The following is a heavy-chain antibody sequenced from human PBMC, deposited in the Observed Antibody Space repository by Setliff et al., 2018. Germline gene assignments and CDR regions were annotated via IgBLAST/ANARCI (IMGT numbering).Heavy chain of an antibody. V-gene: IGHV3-15*01. CDR1: GYTSSSYA. D-gene: IGHD3-10*01. Sequence: PGGSLRLSCAASGYTSSSYAMTWVRQAPGKGLEWVGRIKSKTDGGTTDYAAPVKGRFTISRDDSKNTLYLQMNSLKTEDTAVYYCTTDPGAIRSGSYYSSSYYYYYYGMDVWGQGTTVTVSS. J-gene: IGHJ6*02. CDR2: IKSKTDGGTT. CDR3: TTDPGAIRSGSYYSSSYYYYYYGMDV.